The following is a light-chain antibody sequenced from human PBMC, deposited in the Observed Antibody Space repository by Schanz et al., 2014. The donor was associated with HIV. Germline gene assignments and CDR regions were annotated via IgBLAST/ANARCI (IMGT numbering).Light chain of an antibody. J-gene: IGLJ2*01. Sequence: QSALTQPPSASGSPGQSVTISCTGTSSDVGDYNYVSWYQQHPGKAPKLMIYEVTKRPSGVPDRFSGSKSGNTASLTVSGLQAEDEADYYCNSYTSSSTLVFGGGTKLTVL. V-gene: IGLV2-8*01. CDR2: EVT. CDR3: NSYTSSSTLV. CDR1: SSDVGDYNY.